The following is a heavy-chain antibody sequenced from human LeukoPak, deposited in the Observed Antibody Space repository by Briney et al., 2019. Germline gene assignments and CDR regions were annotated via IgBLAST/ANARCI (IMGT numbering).Heavy chain of an antibody. CDR2: INPNSGGT. J-gene: IGHJ4*02. CDR1: GYTFTGYY. CDR3: ARDRRLVAGSSWQAVGY. D-gene: IGHD6-13*01. V-gene: IGHV1-2*02. Sequence: ASVKVSCKASGYTFTGYYMHWVRQAPGQGLEWMGWINPNSGGTNYAQKFQGRVTMTRDTCISTAYMELSRLRSDDTAVYYCARDRRLVAGSSWQAVGYWGQGTLVTVSS.